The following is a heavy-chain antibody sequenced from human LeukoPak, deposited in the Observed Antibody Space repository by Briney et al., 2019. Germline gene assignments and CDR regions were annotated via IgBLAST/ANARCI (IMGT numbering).Heavy chain of an antibody. D-gene: IGHD1-7*01. V-gene: IGHV1-69*13. CDR3: ARDIWAFGQNYNWFDP. Sequence: GASVKVSCKASGYTFTSYYMHWVRQAPGQGLEWMGGIIPIFGTANYAQKFQGRVTITADESTSTAYMELSSLRSEDTAVYYCARDIWAFGQNYNWFDPWGQGTLVTVSS. J-gene: IGHJ5*02. CDR1: GYTFTSYY. CDR2: IIPIFGTA.